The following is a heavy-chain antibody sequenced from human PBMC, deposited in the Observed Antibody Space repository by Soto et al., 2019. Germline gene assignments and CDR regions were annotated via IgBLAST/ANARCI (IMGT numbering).Heavy chain of an antibody. J-gene: IGHJ6*02. Sequence: ASVKVSFKASGYTVTGYYMHWLRQARGQVLEWMGWIKPNSVGTNYAQKFQGRVTMTRDTSISTAYMELSRLRSDDTAVYYCATGTQYYYYYGMDVWGQGPTVNVSS. D-gene: IGHD3-10*01. CDR3: ATGTQYYYYYGMDV. CDR1: GYTVTGYY. CDR2: IKPNSVGT. V-gene: IGHV1-2*02.